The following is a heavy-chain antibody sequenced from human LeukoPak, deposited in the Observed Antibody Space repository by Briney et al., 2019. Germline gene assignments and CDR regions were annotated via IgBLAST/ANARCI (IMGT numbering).Heavy chain of an antibody. CDR2: IIPILGIA. Sequence: GASVKVSCKASGGTFSSYAISWVRQAPGQGLEWMGRIIPILGIANYAQKFQGRVTITADNSTSTAYMELSSLRSEDTAVYYCARGMGVVVPAAFIWGQGTMVTVSS. V-gene: IGHV1-69*04. CDR1: GGTFSSYA. J-gene: IGHJ3*02. CDR3: ARGMGVVVPAAFI. D-gene: IGHD2-2*01.